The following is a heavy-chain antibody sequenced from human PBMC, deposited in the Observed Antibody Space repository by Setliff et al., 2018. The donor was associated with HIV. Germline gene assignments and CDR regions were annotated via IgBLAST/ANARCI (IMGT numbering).Heavy chain of an antibody. V-gene: IGHV3-74*01. CDR2: IDADGSST. CDR1: GFTFNSSHW. D-gene: IGHD3-10*01. CDR3: VKSILARGDVN. J-gene: IGHJ4*02. Sequence: PGGSLRLSCAASGFTFNSSHWMHWVRQVPGKGLMWVSHIDADGSSTSYADSVKGRFTISRDDAKNTLYLQMNSLRAEDTAMYHCVKSILARGDVNWGQGTLVTVSS.